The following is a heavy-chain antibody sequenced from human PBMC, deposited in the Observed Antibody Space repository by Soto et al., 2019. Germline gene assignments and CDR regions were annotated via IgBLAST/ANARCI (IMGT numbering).Heavy chain of an antibody. J-gene: IGHJ4*02. CDR3: ARIDYGDDF. D-gene: IGHD4-17*01. V-gene: IGHV3-66*01. CDR2: IHSGDNT. CDR1: GFTVSSNR. Sequence: EVQLVESGGGLVQPGGSPRLSCEASGFTVSSNRMSWVRQAPGKGLEWVSVIHSGDNTYYADSVKGRFIISRDSSKNTRYLQMNSLRVEDTAVYSCARIDYGDDFWGQGTLVTVSS.